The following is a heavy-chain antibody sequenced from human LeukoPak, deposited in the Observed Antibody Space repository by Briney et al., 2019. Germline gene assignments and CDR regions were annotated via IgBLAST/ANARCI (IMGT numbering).Heavy chain of an antibody. V-gene: IGHV4-31*03. D-gene: IGHD2-2*01. CDR2: KYYSRSA. CDR3: ATPYCSSISCLDVFNM. Sequence: SQTLSLTCNVSGVSVSDGRYYWTWIRQHPWKGLEWIGYKYYSRSAKFNPSLKSRLTISIDTSNNQFSLQLSSVTAADTATYYCATPYCSSISCLDVFNMWGQGTRVTVSS. J-gene: IGHJ3*02. CDR1: GVSVSDGRYY.